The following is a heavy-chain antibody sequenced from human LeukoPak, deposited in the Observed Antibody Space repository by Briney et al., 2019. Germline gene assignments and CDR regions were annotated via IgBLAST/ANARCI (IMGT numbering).Heavy chain of an antibody. CDR1: GFTVSSNY. CDR3: ARPLAYCGGDCTDDAFDI. CDR2: IHSGGST. V-gene: IGHV3-53*01. Sequence: GGSLRLSCAASGFTVSSNYMSWVRQAPGKGLEWVSVIHSGGSTYYADSVKGRFTISRDNSKNTLYLQMNSLRAEDTAVYYCARPLAYCGGDCTDDAFDIWGQGTMVTVSS. D-gene: IGHD2-21*02. J-gene: IGHJ3*02.